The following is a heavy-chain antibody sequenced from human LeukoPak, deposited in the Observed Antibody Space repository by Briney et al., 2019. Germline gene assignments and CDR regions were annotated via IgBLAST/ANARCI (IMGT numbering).Heavy chain of an antibody. CDR3: ARDRRYSGYDQTGWFDP. CDR2: IYYSGST. CDR1: GGSISSGGYY. V-gene: IGHV4-31*03. J-gene: IGHJ5*02. D-gene: IGHD5-12*01. Sequence: PSQTLSLTCTVSGGSISSGGYYWSWIRQHPGKGLEWIGYIYYSGSTYYHPSLKSRVTISVDTSKNQFSLKLSSVTAADTAVYYCARDRRYSGYDQTGWFDPWGQGTLVTVSS.